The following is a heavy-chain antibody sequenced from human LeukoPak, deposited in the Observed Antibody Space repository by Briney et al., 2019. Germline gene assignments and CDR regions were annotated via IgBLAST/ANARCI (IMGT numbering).Heavy chain of an antibody. J-gene: IGHJ5*02. Sequence: ASVKVSCKASGGTFSSYAISWVRQAPGQGLEWMGWISAYNGNTNYAQKLQGRVTMTTDTSTSTAYMELRSLRSDDTAVYYCARESGGVAVAGTPWFDPWGQGTLVTVSS. CDR1: GGTFSSYA. D-gene: IGHD6-19*01. CDR2: ISAYNGNT. CDR3: ARESGGVAVAGTPWFDP. V-gene: IGHV1-18*01.